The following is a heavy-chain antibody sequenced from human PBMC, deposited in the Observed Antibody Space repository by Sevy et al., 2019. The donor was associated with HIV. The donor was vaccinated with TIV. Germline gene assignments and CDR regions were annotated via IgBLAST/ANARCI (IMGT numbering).Heavy chain of an antibody. Sequence: SETLSLTCTVSGASMNIYYWSWIRQPPGKGLEWIGYFYYSGTTNYNPSLKSRLTISIDTSKNQFSLKLSSVTAADTAVYYCARVXFNWNDVDYWGQXTLVTVSS. CDR3: ARVXFNWNDVDY. CDR1: GASMNIYY. J-gene: IGHJ4*02. D-gene: IGHD1-20*01. V-gene: IGHV4-59*01. CDR2: FYYSGTT.